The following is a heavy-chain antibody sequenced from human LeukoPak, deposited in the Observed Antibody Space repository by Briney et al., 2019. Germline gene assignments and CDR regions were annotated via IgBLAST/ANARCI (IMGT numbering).Heavy chain of an antibody. V-gene: IGHV3-21*01. D-gene: IGHD3-10*02. CDR3: AELGITMIGGV. CDR1: GFTFSSYS. Sequence: AGGSLRLSCAASGFTFSSYSVNWVRQAPGKGLEWVSSISSSSSYIYYADSVKGRFTISRDNAKNSLYLQMNSLRAEDTAVYYCAELGITMIGGVWGKGTTVTISS. J-gene: IGHJ6*04. CDR2: ISSSSSYI.